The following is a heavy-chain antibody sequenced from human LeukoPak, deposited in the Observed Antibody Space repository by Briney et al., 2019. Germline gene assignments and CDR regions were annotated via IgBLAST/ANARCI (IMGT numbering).Heavy chain of an antibody. V-gene: IGHV5-10-1*01. CDR2: IDPSDSYT. D-gene: IGHD2-2*01. J-gene: IGHJ6*04. CDR3: VRVVPAAIFMDV. CDR1: GYLFTSYW. Sequence: GESLKISCKGSGYLFTSYWISRVRQLPGKGLERMGRIDPSDSYTNYSPSFQGHVTFSADKSISTAYLQWSSLKASDTAVYYCVRVVPAAIFMDVWGKGTTVTVSS.